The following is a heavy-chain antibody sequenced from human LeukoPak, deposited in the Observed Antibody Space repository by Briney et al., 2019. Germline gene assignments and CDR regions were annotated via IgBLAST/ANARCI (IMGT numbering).Heavy chain of an antibody. CDR1: GFTFSSYS. CDR2: ISGSGGST. CDR3: AKRVVAAIYYYYYMDV. J-gene: IGHJ6*03. Sequence: GGSLRLSCAASGFTFSSYSMNWVRQAPGKGLEWVSAISGSGGSTYYADSVKGRFTISRDNSKNTLYLQMNSLRAEDTAVYSCAKRVVAAIYYYYYMDVWGKGTTVTISS. V-gene: IGHV3-23*01. D-gene: IGHD2-15*01.